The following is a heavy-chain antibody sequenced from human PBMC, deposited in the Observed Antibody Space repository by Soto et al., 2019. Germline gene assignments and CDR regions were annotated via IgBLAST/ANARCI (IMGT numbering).Heavy chain of an antibody. CDR1: GYTFTSYA. Sequence: GASVKVSCKASGYTFTSYAMHWVRQAPGQRLEWMGWINAGNGNTKYSQKFQGRVTITRDTSASTAYMELSSLRSEDTAVYYCARRLAGYCSGGSCYSVAFDIWGQGTMVTVSS. J-gene: IGHJ3*02. V-gene: IGHV1-3*01. D-gene: IGHD2-15*01. CDR3: ARRLAGYCSGGSCYSVAFDI. CDR2: INAGNGNT.